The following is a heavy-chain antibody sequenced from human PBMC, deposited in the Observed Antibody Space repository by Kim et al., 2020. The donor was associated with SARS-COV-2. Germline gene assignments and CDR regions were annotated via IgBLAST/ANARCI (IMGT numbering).Heavy chain of an antibody. CDR2: IYDDGSRA. J-gene: IGHJ4*02. V-gene: IGHV3-74*01. CDR1: GFTFSSHW. CDR3: ARGHSRGFYQDY. Sequence: GGSLRLSCVASGFTFSSHWMHWVRQAPGKGLVWVSRIYDDGSRAAYANSVKGRFIILRDNAKNTLYLEVNDLRAEDTALYFCARGHSRGFYQDYWGQGTLVTVSS. D-gene: IGHD3-22*01.